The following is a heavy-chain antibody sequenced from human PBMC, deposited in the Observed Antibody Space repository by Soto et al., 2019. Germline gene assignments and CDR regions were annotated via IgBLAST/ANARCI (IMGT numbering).Heavy chain of an antibody. CDR1: GGSISSYY. CDR3: ARGSYCSSTSCYYRPYYYYYYMDV. D-gene: IGHD2-2*01. J-gene: IGHJ6*03. V-gene: IGHV4-59*08. Sequence: PSETLSLTCTVSGGSISSYYWSWIRQPPGKGPEWIGYIYYSGSTNYNPSLKSRVTISVDTSKNQFSLKLSSVTAADTAVYYCARGSYCSSTSCYYRPYYYYYYMDVWGKGTTVTVSS. CDR2: IYYSGST.